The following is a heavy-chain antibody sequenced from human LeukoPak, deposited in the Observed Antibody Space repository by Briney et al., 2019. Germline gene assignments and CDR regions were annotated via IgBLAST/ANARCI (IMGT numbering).Heavy chain of an antibody. Sequence: GGSLRLSCAASGFTFSSYVMSWVRQAPGKGLEWVSAISGVGDTTYYADSVKGRFTISRDNSKNTLYLQMNSLRAEGTAVYYCAKTYSSSWSTDYWGQGTLVTVSS. CDR1: GFTFSSYV. CDR2: ISGVGDTT. D-gene: IGHD6-13*01. CDR3: AKTYSSSWSTDY. V-gene: IGHV3-23*01. J-gene: IGHJ4*02.